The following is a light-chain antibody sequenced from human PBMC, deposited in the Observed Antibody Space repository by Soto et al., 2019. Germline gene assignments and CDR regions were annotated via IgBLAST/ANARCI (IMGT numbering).Light chain of an antibody. Sequence: QSVLTQPASVSGAPGQRVTISCTGSSSNIGAGYDVHWYQQLPGTAPKLLIYGNSNRPSGVPDRFSGSKSGTSASLAITGSQAEDEADDYCQSYDSRRSGSRVFGAGTKLTVL. J-gene: IGLJ1*01. CDR1: SSNIGAGYD. CDR2: GNS. V-gene: IGLV1-40*01. CDR3: QSYDSRRSGSRV.